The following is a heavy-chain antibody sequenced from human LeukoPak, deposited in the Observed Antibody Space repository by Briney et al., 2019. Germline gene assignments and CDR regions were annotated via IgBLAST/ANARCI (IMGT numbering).Heavy chain of an antibody. CDR2: IYYSGST. V-gene: IGHV4-59*12. CDR1: GGSISNYY. CDR3: ARNPGIAVAGIYYFDY. Sequence: PSETLSLTCTVSGGSISNYYWSWIRQPPGKGLEWIGYIYYSGSTNYNPSLKSRVTISLDTSKNQFSLKLSSVTAADTAVYYCARNPGIAVAGIYYFDYWGQGTLVTVS. D-gene: IGHD6-19*01. J-gene: IGHJ4*02.